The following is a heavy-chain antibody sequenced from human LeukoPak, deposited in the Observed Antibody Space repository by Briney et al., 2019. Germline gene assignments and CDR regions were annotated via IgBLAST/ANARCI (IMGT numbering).Heavy chain of an antibody. Sequence: PGGSLRLSCAASGFTFSRYAMNWVRQAPGKGLEWVSGISDRGSSTYYADSVQGRFTISRDNSKNTLYLQMNSLRAEDTAVYYCAKEALNYDFWSGLSYYYYGMDVWGQGTTVTAS. CDR1: GFTFSRYA. J-gene: IGHJ6*02. V-gene: IGHV3-23*01. CDR2: ISDRGSST. CDR3: AKEALNYDFWSGLSYYYYGMDV. D-gene: IGHD3-3*01.